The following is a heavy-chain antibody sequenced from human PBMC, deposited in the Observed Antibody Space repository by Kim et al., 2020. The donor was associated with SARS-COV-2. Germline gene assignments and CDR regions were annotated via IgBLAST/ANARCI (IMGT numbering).Heavy chain of an antibody. D-gene: IGHD1-7*01. Sequence: GKGRSTIAEDHSKNTLYLQMNSLRAEDTAVYYCAKTRITGTLYYYYGMDVWGQGTTVTVSS. CDR3: AKTRITGTLYYYYGMDV. J-gene: IGHJ6*02. V-gene: IGHV3-23*01.